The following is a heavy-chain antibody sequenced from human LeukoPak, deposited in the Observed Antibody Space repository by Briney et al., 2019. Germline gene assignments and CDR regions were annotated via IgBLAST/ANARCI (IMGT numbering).Heavy chain of an antibody. V-gene: IGHV3-74*01. CDR1: GFTFSDYW. J-gene: IGHJ3*02. D-gene: IGHD3-3*01. CDR2: INGDGSST. Sequence: GGSLRLSCAVPGFTFSDYWMHWVRQAPGKGLVWVSRINGDGSSTNYADSVKGRFTISRDNAKNTLYLQMYSLRAEDTAVYYCARGTIYGLDAFDIWGQGTMVTVSS. CDR3: ARGTIYGLDAFDI.